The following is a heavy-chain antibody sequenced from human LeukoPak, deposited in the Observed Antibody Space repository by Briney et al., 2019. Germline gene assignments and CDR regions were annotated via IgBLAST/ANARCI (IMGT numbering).Heavy chain of an antibody. J-gene: IGHJ4*02. V-gene: IGHV4-4*07. Sequence: SETLSLTCTVSGASISRYYRSWIRQPAGKGLEWIGRVYTGGTTYNPSLKSRVTMSVDTSKNQFSLKLSSVTAADTAVYYCARSPGAHSDFWGQGTLVTVSS. CDR2: VYTGGT. CDR3: ARSPGAHSDF. CDR1: GASISRYY.